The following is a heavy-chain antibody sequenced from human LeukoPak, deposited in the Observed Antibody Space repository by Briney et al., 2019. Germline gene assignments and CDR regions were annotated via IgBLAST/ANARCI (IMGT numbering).Heavy chain of an antibody. CDR3: AKVPSGCYACDFDY. V-gene: IGHV3-23*01. D-gene: IGHD2-2*01. CDR1: GFTFSTYA. J-gene: IGHJ4*02. Sequence: GGSLRLSCAASGFTFSTYAMCWVRQAPGPGLERVSSLGGTNGYTYYADSVKGRFTVSRDNSKNTLYLQMNSLRAEDTALYYCAKVPSGCYACDFDYWGQGTLVTVSS. CDR2: LGGTNGYT.